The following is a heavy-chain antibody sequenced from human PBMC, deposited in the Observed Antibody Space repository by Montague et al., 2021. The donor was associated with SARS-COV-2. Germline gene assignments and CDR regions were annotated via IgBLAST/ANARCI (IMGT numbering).Heavy chain of an antibody. D-gene: IGHD2-15*01. CDR3: ARGSGCSGGSCYSECDPHYYYGMDV. V-gene: IGHV4-34*01. J-gene: IGHJ6*02. CDR2: INNSVST. CDR1: GGSFSGNN. Sequence: SETLSLTCAVYGGSFSGNNWSWARHPPGKGLDWIGEINNSVSTNYNPTLHTRVTIPVATSKNQISLKLSSVTAADTAVYYCARGSGCSGGSCYSECDPHYYYGMDVWGQGTTVTVSS.